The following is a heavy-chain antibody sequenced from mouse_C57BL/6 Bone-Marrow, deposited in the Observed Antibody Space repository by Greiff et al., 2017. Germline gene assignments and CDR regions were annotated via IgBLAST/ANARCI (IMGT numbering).Heavy chain of an antibody. J-gene: IGHJ3*01. Sequence: EVQLQQSGPELVKPGASVKMSCKASGYTFTDYNMNWVKQSHGKSLEWIGDINPNNGGTNYNQKFKGKATLTVNKSSSTAYMELRSLTSEESAVYYCARGGYYVSFADWGKVTMVTVSA. CDR1: GYTFTDYN. D-gene: IGHD1-1*02. V-gene: IGHV1-22*01. CDR2: INPNNGGT. CDR3: ARGGYYVSFAD.